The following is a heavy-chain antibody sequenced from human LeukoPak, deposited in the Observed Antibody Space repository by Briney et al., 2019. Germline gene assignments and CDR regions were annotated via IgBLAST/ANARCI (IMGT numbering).Heavy chain of an antibody. CDR1: GFTFSSYA. Sequence: PGGSLRLSCAASGFTFSSYAMSWVRQAPGKGLEWVSAISGSGGSTYYADSVKGRFTISRDNAKNSLYLQMNSLRAEDTAVYYCARSPIYSSSYWFDPWGQGTLVTVSS. J-gene: IGHJ5*02. CDR3: ARSPIYSSSYWFDP. D-gene: IGHD6-13*01. V-gene: IGHV3-23*01. CDR2: ISGSGGST.